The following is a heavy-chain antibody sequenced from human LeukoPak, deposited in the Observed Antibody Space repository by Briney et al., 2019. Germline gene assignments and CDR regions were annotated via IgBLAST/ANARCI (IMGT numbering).Heavy chain of an antibody. CDR3: AGVQQWLVGIYYFDY. V-gene: IGHV1-2*02. Sequence: GASVKVSCKASGYTFTGYYMHWVRQAPGQGLEWMGWINPNSGGTNYAQKFQGRVTMTRDTSISTAYMELSRLRSDDTAVYYCAGVQQWLVGIYYFDYWGQGTLVTVSS. CDR2: INPNSGGT. CDR1: GYTFTGYY. D-gene: IGHD6-19*01. J-gene: IGHJ4*02.